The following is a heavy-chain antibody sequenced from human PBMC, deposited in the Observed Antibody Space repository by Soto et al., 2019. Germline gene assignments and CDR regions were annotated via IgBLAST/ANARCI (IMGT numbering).Heavy chain of an antibody. J-gene: IGHJ6*02. Sequence: QVQLVQSGAEVKKPGSSVKVSCKASGVTSSTYTISWVRQAPGQGLEWMGGIIPIFGSGNYAQKFQGRVTITADETTNTVYLDMTSVRSEDTAVYYCAIGSCRSPSYHLSGYSYGMDVRGQGTTVSVSS. D-gene: IGHD2-2*01. CDR1: GVTSSTYT. CDR2: IIPIFGSG. V-gene: IGHV1-69*01. CDR3: AIGSCRSPSYHLSGYSYGMDV.